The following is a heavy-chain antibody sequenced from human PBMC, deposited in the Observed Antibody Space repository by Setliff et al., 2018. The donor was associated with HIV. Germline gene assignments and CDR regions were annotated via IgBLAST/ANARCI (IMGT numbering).Heavy chain of an antibody. D-gene: IGHD3-3*02. J-gene: IGHJ6*02. CDR3: VRVRAFVVSPSFYYYGMDV. CDR2: IYYSGTT. V-gene: IGHV4-39*06. CDR1: GGSISSSRYY. Sequence: KPSETLSLTCTVSGGSISSSRYYWGWIRQPPGMGLECIGSIYYSGTTYYNPSLKSRVSTSVDMSKEQFPLKLKSVTAADTAVYYCVRVRAFVVSPSFYYYGMDVWGQGTTVTVSS.